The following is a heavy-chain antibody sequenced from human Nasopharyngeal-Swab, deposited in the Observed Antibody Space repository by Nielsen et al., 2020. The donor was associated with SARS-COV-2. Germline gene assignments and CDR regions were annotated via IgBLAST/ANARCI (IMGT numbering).Heavy chain of an antibody. CDR3: ANLPKSFFHERYFDR. Sequence: SGPTLSKPTQTLTLTCSFSGFSLRTDGDGVGWFRRPPGKALESLALIYWDGETRYNPSLKTTLTIPKDSSNRRVVLTLTNVDPVDTGTYFCANLPKSFFHERYFDRWGQGTQVTVSS. CDR1: GFSLRTDGDG. V-gene: IGHV2-5*02. J-gene: IGHJ4*02. CDR2: IYWDGET. D-gene: IGHD1-1*01.